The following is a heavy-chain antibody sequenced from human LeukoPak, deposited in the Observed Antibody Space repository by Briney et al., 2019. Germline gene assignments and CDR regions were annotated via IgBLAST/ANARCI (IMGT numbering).Heavy chain of an antibody. J-gene: IGHJ4*02. CDR2: VDPEDGET. Sequence: PGATVKISCKASGYTFTDYYMHWVQQAPGKGLEWMGRVDPEDGETIYAEKFQGRVTITADTSTDTAYMELSSLRSEDTAVYYCATLGLGNWNPSFGYWGQGTLVTVSS. D-gene: IGHD1-1*01. V-gene: IGHV1-69-2*01. CDR3: ATLGLGNWNPSFGY. CDR1: GYTFTDYY.